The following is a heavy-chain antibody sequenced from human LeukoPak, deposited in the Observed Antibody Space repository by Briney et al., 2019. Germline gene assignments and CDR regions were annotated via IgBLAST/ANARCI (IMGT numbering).Heavy chain of an antibody. J-gene: IGHJ4*02. Sequence: PGGSLRLSCAASGFTFSSYAMSWVRQAPGKGLEWVAVIYYDGSNKYYGDSVKGRFTISRDNSKNTLYLQLNSLRAEDTAVYYCATASGTYTSSYWGQGTLVTVSS. V-gene: IGHV3-33*03. CDR3: ATASGTYTSSY. CDR1: GFTFSSYA. D-gene: IGHD1-26*01. CDR2: IYYDGSNK.